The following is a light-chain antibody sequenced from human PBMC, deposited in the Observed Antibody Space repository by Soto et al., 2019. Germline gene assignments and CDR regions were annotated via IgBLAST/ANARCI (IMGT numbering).Light chain of an antibody. CDR3: QQYGNSPQT. V-gene: IGKV3-20*01. CDR1: QSVGSY. CDR2: GTS. J-gene: IGKJ1*01. Sequence: EIVLTQSPDTLSLSQGERATLSCRASQSVGSYLAWYQQKPGQPPRLLIYGTSNRATGIPDRFSGSGSGTDFSLTISSLEPGDLAVYYCQQYGNSPQTFGQGTKVDIK.